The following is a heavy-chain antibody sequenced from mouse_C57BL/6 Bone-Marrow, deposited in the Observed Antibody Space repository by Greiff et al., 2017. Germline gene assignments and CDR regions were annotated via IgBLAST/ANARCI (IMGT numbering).Heavy chain of an antibody. D-gene: IGHD1-1*01. CDR2: IDPETGGT. Sequence: VQLQESGAELVRPGASVTLSCKASGYTFTDYEMHWVKQTPVHGLEWIGAIDPETGGTAYNQKFKGKAILTADKSSSTAYMELRSLTSEDSAVYYCTRREYYYSSSSYYFDYWGQGTTLTVSS. J-gene: IGHJ2*01. V-gene: IGHV1-15*01. CDR3: TRREYYYSSSSYYFDY. CDR1: GYTFTDYE.